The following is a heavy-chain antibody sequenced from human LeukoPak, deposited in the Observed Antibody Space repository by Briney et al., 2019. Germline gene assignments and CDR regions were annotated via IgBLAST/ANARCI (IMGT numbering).Heavy chain of an antibody. CDR2: INPNSGGT. CDR3: ARSFMVRGVILDDY. V-gene: IGHV1-2*02. Sequence: ASVKVSCKASGYTFTGYYMHWVRQAPGQGLEWMGWINPNSGGTNYAQKFQGRVTMTRGTSISTAYMELSRLRSDDTAVYYCARSFMVRGVILDDYWGQGSLVTVSS. CDR1: GYTFTGYY. J-gene: IGHJ4*02. D-gene: IGHD3-10*01.